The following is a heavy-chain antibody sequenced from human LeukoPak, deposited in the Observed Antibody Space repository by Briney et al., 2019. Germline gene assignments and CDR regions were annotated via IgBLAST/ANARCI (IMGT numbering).Heavy chain of an antibody. J-gene: IGHJ4*02. D-gene: IGHD3-10*01. CDR2: IYYSGST. Sequence: SETLSLTCTVSGGSISGSSYYWGWIRQPPGKGLEWIGSIYYSGSTYYNPSLKSRVTISVDTSKNQFSLKLSSVTAADTAVYYCARENRVTMVRGVMTSSDYWGQGTLVTVSS. CDR3: ARENRVTMVRGVMTSSDY. CDR1: GGSISGSSYY. V-gene: IGHV4-39*07.